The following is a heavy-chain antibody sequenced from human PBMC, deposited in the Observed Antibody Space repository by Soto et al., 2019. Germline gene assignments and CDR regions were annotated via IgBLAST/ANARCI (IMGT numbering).Heavy chain of an antibody. CDR3: ARGGAAAGPRKTYYYYGMDV. V-gene: IGHV1-69*01. CDR1: GGTFSSYA. J-gene: IGHJ6*02. D-gene: IGHD6-13*01. CDR2: IIPIFGTA. Sequence: QVQLVQSGAEVKKPGSLVKVSCKASGGTFSSYAISWVRQAPGQGLEWMGGIIPIFGTANYAQKFQGRVTLSADESTITAYMELSSRRSEDTAVYYFARGGAAAGPRKTYYYYGMDVSGQGTTLTVSS.